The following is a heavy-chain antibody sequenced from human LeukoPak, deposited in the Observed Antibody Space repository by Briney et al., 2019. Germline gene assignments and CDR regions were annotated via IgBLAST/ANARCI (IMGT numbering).Heavy chain of an antibody. CDR3: AREHWDFDY. CDR2: VSGSGEST. CDR1: GFTFSSYA. J-gene: IGHJ4*02. V-gene: IGHV3-23*01. Sequence: GGSLRLSCAASGFTFSSYAMTWVRQAPGKGLEWVSEVSGSGESTYYGDSVKGRFTISRDNSKNTLYLQMNSLRAGDTAIYYCAREHWDFDYWGQGTLVTVSS. D-gene: IGHD7-27*01.